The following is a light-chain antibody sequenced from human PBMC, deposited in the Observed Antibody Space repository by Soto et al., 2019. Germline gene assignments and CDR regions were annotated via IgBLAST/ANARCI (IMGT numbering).Light chain of an antibody. CDR2: RNN. J-gene: IGLJ3*02. Sequence: QSVLTQPPSASETPGQRVTISCSGSSCNIGSNYVCWYQQLPGTAPKLLIYRNNQRPSGVPDRFSGSKSDTSASLAISGLRSEDEADYYCATWDDSLSGRVFGGGTKLTVL. CDR3: ATWDDSLSGRV. CDR1: SCNIGSNY. V-gene: IGLV1-47*01.